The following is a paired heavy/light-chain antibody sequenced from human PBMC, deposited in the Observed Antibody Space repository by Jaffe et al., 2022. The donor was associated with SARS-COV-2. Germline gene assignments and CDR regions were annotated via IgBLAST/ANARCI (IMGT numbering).Heavy chain of an antibody. J-gene: IGHJ4*02. D-gene: IGHD6-13*01. CDR1: GFPFISHS. CDR2: ISSDSATI. V-gene: IGHV3-48*02. Sequence: EVEVVESGGGLVQPGGSLRLSCTASGFPFISHSMNWVRQTPGKGLEWISYISSDSATIHYADSVKGRFTISRDNAKNSLYLQMNSLRDDDTAVYYCTRSTILWGTTWYFFDYWGQGTLVTVSS. CDR3: TRSTILWGTTWYFFDY.
Light chain of an antibody. Sequence: DIQMTQSPSSLSASVGDSVTITCRASQSISRYLNWYQQKPGKAPKLLIYAASSLQSAVPSRFSGSGSATDFTLTITSLQPEDFATYYCQQCYSSPPTFGQGTRLEIK. CDR1: QSISRY. V-gene: IGKV1-39*01. J-gene: IGKJ5*01. CDR3: QQCYSSPPT. CDR2: AAS.